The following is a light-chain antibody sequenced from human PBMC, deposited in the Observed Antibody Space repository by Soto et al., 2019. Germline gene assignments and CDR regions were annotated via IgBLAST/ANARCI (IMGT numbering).Light chain of an antibody. J-gene: IGLJ2*01. CDR2: EGS. CDR3: CSYAGSSTSWDVV. Sequence: QSALTQPASVSGSPGQSITISCTGTSSDVGSYNLVSWYQQHPGKAPKLMIYEGSKRPSGVSNRFSGSKSGNTASLTISGLQAEDEADYYCCSYAGSSTSWDVVFGGGTKLTVL. CDR1: SSDVGSYNL. V-gene: IGLV2-23*01.